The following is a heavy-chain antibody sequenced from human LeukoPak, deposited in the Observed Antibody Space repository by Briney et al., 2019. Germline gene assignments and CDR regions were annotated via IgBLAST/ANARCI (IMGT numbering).Heavy chain of an antibody. CDR1: GYTFTGYY. J-gene: IGHJ6*03. D-gene: IGHD3-3*01. CDR2: INPNSGGT. Sequence: ASVKVSCKASGYTFTGYYMHWVRQAPGQGLEWMGWINPNSGGTNYEQKFQGRVTMTRDTSISTAYMELSRLRSDDTAVYYCARVAITIREGILVYYDFWSAYMDVWGKGTTVTVSS. CDR3: ARVAITIREGILVYYDFWSAYMDV. V-gene: IGHV1-2*02.